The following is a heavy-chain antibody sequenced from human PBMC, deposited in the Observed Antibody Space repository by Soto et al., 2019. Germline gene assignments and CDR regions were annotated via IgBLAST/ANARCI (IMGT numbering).Heavy chain of an antibody. CDR1: GFTFSSYA. J-gene: IGHJ6*02. D-gene: IGHD6-13*01. V-gene: IGHV3-23*01. CDR2: ISGSGGST. Sequence: GGSLRLSCAASGFTFSSYAMSWVRQAPGKGLEWVSAISGSGGSTYYADSVKGRFTISRDNSKNTLYLQMNSLRAEDTAVYYCAKDRGAQYSSSWYAIYPNKGYYYYGMDVWGQGTTVTVSS. CDR3: AKDRGAQYSSSWYAIYPNKGYYYYGMDV.